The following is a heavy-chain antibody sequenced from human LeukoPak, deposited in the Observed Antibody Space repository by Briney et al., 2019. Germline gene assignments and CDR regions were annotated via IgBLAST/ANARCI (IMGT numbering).Heavy chain of an antibody. V-gene: IGHV1-2*02. CDR2: INPNSGGT. J-gene: IGHJ4*02. Sequence: ASVKVSCKASGYTFTGYYMHWVRQAPGQGLEWMGWINPNSGGTNYAQKFQGRVTMTRDTSISIAYMELSRLRSDDTAVYYCARDKGWWLPDPLYYFDYWGQGTLVTVSS. CDR1: GYTFTGYY. CDR3: ARDKGWWLPDPLYYFDY. D-gene: IGHD5-12*01.